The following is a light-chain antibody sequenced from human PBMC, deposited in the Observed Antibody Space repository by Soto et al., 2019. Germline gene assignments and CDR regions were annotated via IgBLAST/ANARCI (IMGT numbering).Light chain of an antibody. V-gene: IGKV1-9*01. CDR3: KKVKRNPPFA. J-gene: IGKJ3*01. Sequence: IQLTQSPSSLSASVGDRVTITCRASQAIGFYLSWYQQKPGNAPKLLIYAASTLQSGVPSRFSGSASATTFTLTINSLQPEDFAPYDCKKVKRNPPFAFGPGTKVDI. CDR2: AAS. CDR1: QAIGFY.